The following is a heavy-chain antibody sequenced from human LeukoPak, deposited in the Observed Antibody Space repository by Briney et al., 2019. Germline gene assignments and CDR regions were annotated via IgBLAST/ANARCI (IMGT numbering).Heavy chain of an antibody. CDR2: IHDTEST. CDR1: GGPIKTNK. Sequence: SETLSLTCTVSGGPIKTNKWSWIRQFPGKGLEWIGLIHDTESTIYNPSLKSRAFISVDTSKTQLSLKLTSVTAADTAVYYCARDSELAQHVNDYWGQGTLVTVSS. D-gene: IGHD1-7*01. V-gene: IGHV4-59*01. J-gene: IGHJ4*02. CDR3: ARDSELAQHVNDY.